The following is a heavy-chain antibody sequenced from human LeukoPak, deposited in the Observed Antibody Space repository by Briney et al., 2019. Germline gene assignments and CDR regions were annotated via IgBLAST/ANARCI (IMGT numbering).Heavy chain of an antibody. CDR3: ARDSSRDGYSPWGFDI. CDR1: GYTFTDYY. Sequence: ASVKVSCKASGYTFTDYYMHWVRQAPGQGLEWMGCINLYSGGAHYAQKFQDWLSMTRDTSINTAYMELSSLRSDDTAVYYCARDSSRDGYSPWGFDIWGQGALVTVSS. CDR2: INLYSGGA. J-gene: IGHJ3*02. D-gene: IGHD5-24*01. V-gene: IGHV1-2*04.